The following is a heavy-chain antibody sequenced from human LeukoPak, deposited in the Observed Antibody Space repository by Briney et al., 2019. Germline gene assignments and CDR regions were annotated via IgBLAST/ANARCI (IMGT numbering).Heavy chain of an antibody. CDR1: GFTFDDYA. D-gene: IGHD6-19*01. CDR3: ARGASGWYEFDY. J-gene: IGHJ4*02. Sequence: GSLRLSCAASGFTFDDYAMHWVRQAPGKGLVWVSRINSDGISTSYADSVKGRFTISRDNAKNTLYLQMNSLRAEDTAVYYCARGASGWYEFDYWGQGTLVTVSS. V-gene: IGHV3-74*01. CDR2: INSDGIST.